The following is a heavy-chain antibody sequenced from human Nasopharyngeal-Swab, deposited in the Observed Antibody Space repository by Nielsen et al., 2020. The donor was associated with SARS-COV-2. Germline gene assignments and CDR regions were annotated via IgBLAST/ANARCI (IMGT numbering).Heavy chain of an antibody. Sequence: WIRQPPGKGLEWIGRIYYSGSTYYNPSLKRRVTISVDTSKNKFSLKLSSVTAADTAVYYCARQLRIVVVVAANPAGVDYWGQGTLVTVSS. J-gene: IGHJ4*02. CDR3: ARQLRIVVVVAANPAGVDY. V-gene: IGHV4-39*01. CDR2: IYYSGST. D-gene: IGHD2-15*01.